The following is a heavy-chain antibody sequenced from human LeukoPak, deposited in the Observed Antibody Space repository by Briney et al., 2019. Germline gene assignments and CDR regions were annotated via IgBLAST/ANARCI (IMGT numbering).Heavy chain of an antibody. CDR2: ISYDGSNK. Sequence: GGSLRLSCAASGRTFSSYAMHWVRQAPGKGLEWVAVISYDGSNKYYADSVKGRFTISRDNSKNTLYLQMNSLRAEDTAVYYCARDEATYSSGWYGVYWGQGTLVTVSS. D-gene: IGHD6-19*01. CDR3: ARDEATYSSGWYGVY. CDR1: GRTFSSYA. V-gene: IGHV3-30-3*01. J-gene: IGHJ4*02.